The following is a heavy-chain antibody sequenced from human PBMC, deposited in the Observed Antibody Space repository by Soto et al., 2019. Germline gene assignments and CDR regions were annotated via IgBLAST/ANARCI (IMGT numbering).Heavy chain of an antibody. Sequence: SETLSLTCTVSGGSVSSGGYYWSWIRQPPGKGLEWIGNIYDSGSTKYNPSLRSRVTILVDASKNQFSLKLTSVTAADTAVYYCSRSGSGSGWLGGQGTLVTVS. CDR2: IYDSGST. J-gene: IGHJ4*02. CDR3: SRSGSGSGWL. D-gene: IGHD6-19*01. CDR1: GGSVSSGGYY. V-gene: IGHV4-61*08.